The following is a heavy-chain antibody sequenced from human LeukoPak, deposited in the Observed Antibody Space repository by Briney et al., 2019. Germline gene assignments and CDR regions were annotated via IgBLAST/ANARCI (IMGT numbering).Heavy chain of an antibody. CDR2: IYPGDSDT. V-gene: IGHV5-51*01. J-gene: IGHJ4*02. D-gene: IGHD6-13*01. CDR3: ARLVAYSSSWYGLGY. Sequence: GESLKISCKGSGYSFTSYWIGWVRQMPGKGLEWMGIIYPGDSDTRYSPSFQGQVTISADKSISTAYLQWSSLKASDTAMYYCARLVAYSSSWYGLGYWGQGTLVTVSS. CDR1: GYSFTSYW.